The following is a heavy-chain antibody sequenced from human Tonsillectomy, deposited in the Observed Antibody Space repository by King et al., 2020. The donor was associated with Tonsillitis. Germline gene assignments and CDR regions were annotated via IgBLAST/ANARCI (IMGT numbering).Heavy chain of an antibody. D-gene: IGHD2-8*01. Sequence: VQLVESGGGLVKPGGSLRLSCAASGFTFSSYSMNWVRQAPGKGLEWVSSISSSSSYIYYSDSVKGRFTISGDNAKNSMYLQMNSLRAEETAVYSCASTPHCTNGVCRDYWGQGTLVTVSS. CDR1: GFTFSSYS. V-gene: IGHV3-21*01. CDR3: ASTPHCTNGVCRDY. J-gene: IGHJ4*02. CDR2: ISSSSSYI.